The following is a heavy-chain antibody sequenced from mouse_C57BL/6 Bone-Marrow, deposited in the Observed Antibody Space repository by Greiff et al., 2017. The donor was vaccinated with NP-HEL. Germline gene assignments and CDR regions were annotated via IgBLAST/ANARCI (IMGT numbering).Heavy chain of an antibody. D-gene: IGHD2-2*01. CDR1: GYSITSDY. CDR2: ISYSGST. CDR3: ARFQWLKDYFDY. V-gene: IGHV3-8*01. J-gene: IGHJ2*01. Sequence: EVMLVESGPGLAKPSQTLSLTCSVTGYSITSDYWNWIRKFPGNKLEYMGYISYSGSTYYNPSLKSRISITRDTSNNQYSRQLNSVATDDTATYCCARFQWLKDYFDYWGQGTTLTVSS.